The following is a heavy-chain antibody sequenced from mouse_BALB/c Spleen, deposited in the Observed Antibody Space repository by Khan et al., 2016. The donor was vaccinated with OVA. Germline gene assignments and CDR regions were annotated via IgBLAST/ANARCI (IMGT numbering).Heavy chain of an antibody. J-gene: IGHJ2*01. CDR2: ISYSGNT. CDR1: GYSITTDYA. Sequence: EVKLLESGPGLVKPSQSLSLSCTVTGYSITTDYAWNWIRQFPGNKLEWMGYISYSGNTKYNPSLKSRISITRDTSTNQFFLQLKFVTTEDTARYYCARIYGGDFDYWGQGTTLTVSS. V-gene: IGHV3-2*02. CDR3: ARIYGGDFDY. D-gene: IGHD1-1*01.